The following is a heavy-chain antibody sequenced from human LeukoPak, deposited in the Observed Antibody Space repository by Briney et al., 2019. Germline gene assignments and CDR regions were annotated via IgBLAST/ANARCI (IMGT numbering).Heavy chain of an antibody. CDR2: LHNVGSGGSA. V-gene: IGHV3-66*01. J-gene: IGHJ6*02. D-gene: IGHD4-11*01. CDR3: RGWVNDYSNYGSGMDV. CDR1: GFTVSSDY. Sequence: GGSLRLSCAASGFTVSSDYMSWVRQAPGKGLEWVSVLHNVGSGGSAYYADSVKGRFTISRDNSKNTAYLQMNSLKTEDTAVYYCRGWVNDYSNYGSGMDVWGQGTTVTVSS.